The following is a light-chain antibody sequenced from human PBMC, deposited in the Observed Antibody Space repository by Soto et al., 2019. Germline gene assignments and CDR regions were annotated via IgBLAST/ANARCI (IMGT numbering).Light chain of an antibody. J-gene: IGKJ5*01. CDR2: AAS. CDR1: QGMGDP. CDR3: QQYNNWLSIT. V-gene: IGKV3-15*01. Sequence: EIVMTQSPATLSVSPGEGATLSCRASQGMGDPLAWYQQKPGQTPRLLIYAASTRATGIPARFSGSGSGTEFTLTISSLQSEDFAVYYCQQYNNWLSITFGQGTRLEIK.